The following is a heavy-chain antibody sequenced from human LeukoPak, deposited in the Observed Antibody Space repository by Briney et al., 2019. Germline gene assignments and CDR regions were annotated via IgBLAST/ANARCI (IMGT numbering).Heavy chain of an antibody. CDR1: GFTFSDYY. Sequence: GGSLRLSCAASGFTFSDYYMSWIRQAPGKGLEWVSYISSSGSTIYYADSVKGRFTISRDNSKNTLYLQMNSLRAEDTAVYYCARGSDYYYYMDVWGKGTTVTVSS. V-gene: IGHV3-11*04. CDR2: ISSSGSTI. CDR3: ARGSDYYYYMDV. J-gene: IGHJ6*03.